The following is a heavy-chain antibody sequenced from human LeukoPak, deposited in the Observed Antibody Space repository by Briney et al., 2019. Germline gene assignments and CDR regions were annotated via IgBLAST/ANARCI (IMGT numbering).Heavy chain of an antibody. J-gene: IGHJ4*02. Sequence: QPGGSLRLSCAASGFTVSSNYMSWVRQAPGKGLEWVSVIYSGGSTYYADSVKGRFTISRDNSKNTLYLQMNSLRAEDTAVYYCTGHHQAYSRTYWGQGTLVTVSS. V-gene: IGHV3-66*01. D-gene: IGHD4-11*01. CDR1: GFTVSSNY. CDR2: IYSGGST. CDR3: TGHHQAYSRTY.